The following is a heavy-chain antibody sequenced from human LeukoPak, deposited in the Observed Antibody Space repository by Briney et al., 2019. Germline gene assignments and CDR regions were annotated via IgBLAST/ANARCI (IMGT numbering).Heavy chain of an antibody. D-gene: IGHD2-15*01. CDR2: ISYDGSNK. Sequence: GGSLRLSCAASGFTFSDYTMNWVRQAPGKGLEWVAVISYDGSNKYYADSVKGRFTISRDNSKNTLYLQMNSLRAEDTAVYYCARDCSGGSCYGWITFGGVPRSYYFDYWGQGTLVTVSS. V-gene: IGHV3-30*04. CDR3: ARDCSGGSCYGWITFGGVPRSYYFDY. CDR1: GFTFSDYT. J-gene: IGHJ4*02.